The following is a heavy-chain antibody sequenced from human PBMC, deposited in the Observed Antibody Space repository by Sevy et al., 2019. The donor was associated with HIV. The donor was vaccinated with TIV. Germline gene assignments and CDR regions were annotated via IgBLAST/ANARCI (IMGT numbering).Heavy chain of an antibody. CDR1: GFTFSSYG. CDR2: IRYDGSNK. D-gene: IGHD6-19*01. V-gene: IGHV3-30*02. Sequence: GGSLRLSCAASGFTFSSYGMHWVRQAPGKGLEWVAFIRYDGSNKYYADSVKGRFTISRDNSKNTLYLQMNSLRAEDTDVYYCAKGDFNAVAGILDYWGQGTLVTVSS. J-gene: IGHJ4*02. CDR3: AKGDFNAVAGILDY.